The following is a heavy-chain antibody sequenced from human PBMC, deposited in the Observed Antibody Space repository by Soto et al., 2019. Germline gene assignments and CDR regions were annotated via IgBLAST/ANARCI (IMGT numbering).Heavy chain of an antibody. CDR3: AHRAGLPGNWNGGPFDF. D-gene: IGHD1-1*01. CDR1: GFSLSTNGVG. J-gene: IGHJ4*02. V-gene: IGHV2-5*02. Sequence: QITLKESGPPRVKPTQTLTLTCTFSGFSLSTNGVGVAWIRQPPGKALERLELTYWDDDKRYSPSLKSRLTITKDTPKHQVVRTMANMDPVDTATSYCAHRAGLPGNWNGGPFDFWGQGALVPGSS. CDR2: TYWDDDK.